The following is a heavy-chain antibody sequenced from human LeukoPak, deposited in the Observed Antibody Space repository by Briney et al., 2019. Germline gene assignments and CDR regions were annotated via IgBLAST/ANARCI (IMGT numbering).Heavy chain of an antibody. Sequence: SETLSLTCSVSGGSINNYYWGWIRRPPGRGLEYIGHIYYTGKTDYNPSLKSRVTISLDTSKNQFSLNLSSVTAADTAVYYCARRWVYDKRAFDAWGQGTMVTVSS. J-gene: IGHJ3*01. CDR3: ARRWVYDKRAFDA. D-gene: IGHD3-16*01. CDR2: IYYTGKT. V-gene: IGHV4-59*08. CDR1: GGSINNYY.